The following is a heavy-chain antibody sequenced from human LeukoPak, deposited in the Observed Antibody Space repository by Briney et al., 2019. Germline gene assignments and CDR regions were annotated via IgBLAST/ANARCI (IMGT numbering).Heavy chain of an antibody. CDR3: ARGGGSTDYYDSSGYF. CDR1: SGSISSYY. D-gene: IGHD3-22*01. J-gene: IGHJ4*02. Sequence: SETLSLTCTVSSGSISSYYWSWIRQPPGKGLEGIGYIYYSGSTNYNPSLKSRVTISVDTSKNQFSLKLISVTAADTAVYYCARGGGSTDYYDSSGYFWGQGTLVTVSS. V-gene: IGHV4-59*01. CDR2: IYYSGST.